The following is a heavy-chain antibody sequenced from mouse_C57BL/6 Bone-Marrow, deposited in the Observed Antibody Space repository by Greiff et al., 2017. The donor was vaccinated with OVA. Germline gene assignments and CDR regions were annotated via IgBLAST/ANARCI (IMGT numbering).Heavy chain of an antibody. CDR1: GYTFTSYG. Sequence: VKLVESGAELARPGASVKLSCKASGYTFTSYGISWVKQRTGQGLEWIGEIYPRSGNTYYNEKFKGKATLTADKSSSTAYMELRSLTSEDSAVYFCARVTTVYFDYWGQGTTLTVSS. V-gene: IGHV1-81*01. J-gene: IGHJ2*01. CDR2: IYPRSGNT. D-gene: IGHD1-1*01. CDR3: ARVTTVYFDY.